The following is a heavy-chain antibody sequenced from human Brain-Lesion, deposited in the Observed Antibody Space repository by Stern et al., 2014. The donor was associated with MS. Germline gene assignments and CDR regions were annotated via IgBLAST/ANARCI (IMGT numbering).Heavy chain of an antibody. CDR2: IYQSGSA. CDR3: ARDPRRGGLSGYYHGMDV. D-gene: IGHD3-10*01. Sequence: QVQLVESGPGLVKPSGTLSLTCAVSGASISNTQWWTWVRQSPGKGLEWIGEIYQSGSANYNPSLRSRVPISVDRPKNSFSLKLNSVTAADTAVYYCARDPRRGGLSGYYHGMDVWGQGTTVTVSS. CDR1: GASISNTQW. J-gene: IGHJ6*02. V-gene: IGHV4-4*02.